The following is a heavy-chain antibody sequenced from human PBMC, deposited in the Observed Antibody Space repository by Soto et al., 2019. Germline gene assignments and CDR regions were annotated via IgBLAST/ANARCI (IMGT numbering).Heavy chain of an antibody. V-gene: IGHV1-18*01. D-gene: IGHD3-22*01. J-gene: IGHJ1*01. Sequence: QVQLVQSGAEVKKPGASVKVSCKASGYSFTSYGISWVRQAPGQGLEWMGWISAYNGNTNYAQKLQGRVTMTTDTSPSTAYMELRSLRSDDTAVYYCARAVDYYDSSGYYTHEYFQHWGQGTLVTVSS. CDR3: ARAVDYYDSSGYYTHEYFQH. CDR2: ISAYNGNT. CDR1: GYSFTSYG.